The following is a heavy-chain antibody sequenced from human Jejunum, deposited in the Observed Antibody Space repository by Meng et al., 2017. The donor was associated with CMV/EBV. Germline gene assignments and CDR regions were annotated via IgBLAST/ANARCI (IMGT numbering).Heavy chain of an antibody. Sequence: RSFVISWVRQAPGQGPEWMGGIIPMFGTAKYAQKFQGRVTFSTDEPTSTAYLEVSSLRPEDTAVYYCARDIRGSGLIDHYYGMDVWGQGTPGTVSS. V-gene: IGHV1-69*05. CDR3: ARDIRGSGLIDHYYGMDV. CDR1: RSFV. CDR2: IIPMFGTA. J-gene: IGHJ6*02. D-gene: IGHD3-16*01.